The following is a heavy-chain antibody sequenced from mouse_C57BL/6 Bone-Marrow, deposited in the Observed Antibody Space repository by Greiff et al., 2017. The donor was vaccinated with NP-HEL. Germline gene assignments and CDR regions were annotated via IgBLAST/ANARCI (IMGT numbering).Heavy chain of an antibody. Sequence: VQLPQPGAELVKPGASVKLSCKASGYTFTSYWMPWVTQRPGQGLEWIGMIHPNSGSTNYNEKFTSQATLTVDNSSSTPYMQLSSLTSEDSAVYYCARWITTVVATDYWGQGTTLTVSS. D-gene: IGHD1-1*01. V-gene: IGHV1-64*01. CDR1: GYTFTSYW. J-gene: IGHJ2*01. CDR2: IHPNSGST. CDR3: ARWITTVVATDY.